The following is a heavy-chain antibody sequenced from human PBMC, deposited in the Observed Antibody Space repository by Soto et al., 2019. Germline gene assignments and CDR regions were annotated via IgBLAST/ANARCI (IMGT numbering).Heavy chain of an antibody. CDR2: ISSDGGST. CDR1: GFTFGSYA. Sequence: PGGSLRLSCSASGFTFGSYAMHWVRQAPGKGLEYVSAISSDGGSTYYADSVKGRFIISRDNSKNTLYLQMSSLRSDDTAVYYCARDPYYYYSSCYYRLEAFDIWGQGKMV. V-gene: IGHV3-64D*08. D-gene: IGHD3-22*01. CDR3: ARDPYYYYSSCYYRLEAFDI. J-gene: IGHJ3*02.